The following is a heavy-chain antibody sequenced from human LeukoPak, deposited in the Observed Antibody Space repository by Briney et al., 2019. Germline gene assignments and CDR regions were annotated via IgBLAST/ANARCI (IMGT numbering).Heavy chain of an antibody. CDR1: GFTFSSYA. CDR2: ISYDGSNK. V-gene: IGHV3-30-3*01. D-gene: IGHD5-18*01. Sequence: PGGSLRLSCAASGFTFSSYAMHWVRQAPGKGLEWVAVISYDGSNKYYADSVKGRFTISRDNSKNTLYLQINSLRAEDTAVYFCARGRRNTAMVYFFDYWGQGTLVTVSS. J-gene: IGHJ4*02. CDR3: ARGRRNTAMVYFFDY.